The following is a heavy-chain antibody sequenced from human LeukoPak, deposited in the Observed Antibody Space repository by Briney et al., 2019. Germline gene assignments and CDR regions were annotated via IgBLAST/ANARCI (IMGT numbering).Heavy chain of an antibody. CDR3: ATPQQWLAYYFDY. CDR1: GYTFTGYY. D-gene: IGHD6-19*01. Sequence: GASVKVSCTASGYTFTGYYMHWVRQAPGQGLEWMGRINPNSGGTNYAQKFQGRVTMTRDTSISTAYMELSRLRSDDTAVYYCATPQQWLAYYFDYWGQGTLVTVSS. CDR2: INPNSGGT. J-gene: IGHJ4*02. V-gene: IGHV1-2*06.